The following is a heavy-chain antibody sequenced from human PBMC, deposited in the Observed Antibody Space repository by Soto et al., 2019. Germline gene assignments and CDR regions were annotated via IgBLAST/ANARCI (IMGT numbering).Heavy chain of an antibody. Sequence: GESLKISFKCSGNSLRSDWFFLVRQMPGKGLEWMGIIYPLDSDTKYSPSFEGQVNISADKSTSTDYLQWRSLKASDSATYYCERIRGHGGTGYSYFDVWGRGTLV. CDR1: GNSLRSDW. J-gene: IGHJ2*01. CDR2: IYPLDSDT. CDR3: ERIRGHGGTGYSYFDV. V-gene: IGHV5-51*01. D-gene: IGHD3-9*01.